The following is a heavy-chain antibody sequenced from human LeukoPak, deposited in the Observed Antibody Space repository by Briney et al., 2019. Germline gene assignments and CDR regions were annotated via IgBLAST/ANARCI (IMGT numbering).Heavy chain of an antibody. CDR1: GGSISSYY. CDR3: ARENDYDSSGSFDY. CDR2: IYYSGST. V-gene: IGHV4-59*01. Sequence: SETLSLTCTASGGSISSYYWSWIRQPPGKGLEWIGYIYYSGSTNYNPSLKSRVTISVDTSKNQFSLKLSSVTAADTAVYYCARENDYDSSGSFDYWGQGTLVTVSS. D-gene: IGHD3-22*01. J-gene: IGHJ4*02.